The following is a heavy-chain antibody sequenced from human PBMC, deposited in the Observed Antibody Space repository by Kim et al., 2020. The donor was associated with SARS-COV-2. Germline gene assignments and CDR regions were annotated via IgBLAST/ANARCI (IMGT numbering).Heavy chain of an antibody. CDR2: INHSGST. CDR1: GGSFSGYY. J-gene: IGHJ6*02. CDR3: ARGEWPIPYYYYGMDV. Sequence: SETLSLTCAVYGGSFSGYYWSWIRQPPGKGLEWIGEINHSGSTNYNPSLKCRVTISVDTSKNQFSLKLSSVTAADTAVYYCARGEWPIPYYYYGMDVWG. D-gene: IGHD2-2*02. V-gene: IGHV4-34*01.